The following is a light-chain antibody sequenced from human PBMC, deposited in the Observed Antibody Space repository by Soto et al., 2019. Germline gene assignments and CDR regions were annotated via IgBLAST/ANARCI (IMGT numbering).Light chain of an antibody. CDR1: RRDIGGYDH. CDR2: EVS. V-gene: IGLV2-8*01. J-gene: IGLJ1*01. CDR3: SSYTTSSTYV. Sequence: QSALTQPPSASGSPGQSVTVSCTGTRRDIGGYDHVSWYQQHPGKAPKLMIFEVSKRPSGVPDRFSASKSGNTASLTVSGLQAEDEADYYCSSYTTSSTYVFGTGTKVTVL.